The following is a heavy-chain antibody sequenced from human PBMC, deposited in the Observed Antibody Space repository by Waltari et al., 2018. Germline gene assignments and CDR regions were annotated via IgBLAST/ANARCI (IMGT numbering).Heavy chain of an antibody. CDR1: GYSISSGYY. Sequence: QVQLQESGPGLEKPSETLSLTCAVSGYSISSGYYSGWIRQPPGKGLEWIGRIYHSGSTYYNPALKSRVTISVDTSKNQFSLKLSSVTAADTAVYYCARLLNGAFDFWGQGTMVTVSS. D-gene: IGHD2-8*01. V-gene: IGHV4-38-2*01. CDR2: IYHSGST. J-gene: IGHJ3*01. CDR3: ARLLNGAFDF.